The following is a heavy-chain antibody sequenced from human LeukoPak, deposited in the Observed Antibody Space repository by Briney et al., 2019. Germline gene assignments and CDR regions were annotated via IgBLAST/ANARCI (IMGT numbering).Heavy chain of an antibody. J-gene: IGHJ4*02. V-gene: IGHV1-69*13. CDR2: IIPIFGTA. D-gene: IGHD5-24*01. Sequence: SVKVSCKVSGYTLTELSMHWVRQAPGQGLEWMGGIIPIFGTANYAQKFQGRVTITADESTSTAYMELSSLRSEDTAVYYCARVGWGDGYSFFDYWGQGTLVTVSS. CDR1: GYTLTELS. CDR3: ARVGWGDGYSFFDY.